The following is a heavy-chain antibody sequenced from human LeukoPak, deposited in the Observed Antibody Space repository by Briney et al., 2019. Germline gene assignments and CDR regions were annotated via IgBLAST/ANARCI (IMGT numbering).Heavy chain of an antibody. V-gene: IGHV4-38-2*01. CDR1: HYSISSGYY. J-gene: IGHJ4*02. CDR2: IYHSGST. D-gene: IGHD2-8*02. Sequence: KPSETLSLTCAVSHYSISSGYYWGWIRQPPGKGLEWIGSIYHSGSTYYTPSLKSRVTIPIDTSKNQFSLNLSSVTAADTAVYYCAGLPGGYFDYWGQGTLVTVSS. CDR3: AGLPGGYFDY.